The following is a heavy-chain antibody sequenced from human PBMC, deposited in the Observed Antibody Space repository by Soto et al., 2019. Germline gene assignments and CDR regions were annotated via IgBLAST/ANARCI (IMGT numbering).Heavy chain of an antibody. CDR2: ISGSGGST. CDR1: GFTFSSYA. J-gene: IGHJ6*02. Sequence: GGSLRLSCAASGFTFSSYAMSWVRQAPGKGLEWVSAISGSGGSTYYADSVKGRFTISRDNSKNTLYLQMNSLRAEDTAVYYCARSGLPDWLVYCSGGSCYYYYYYGMDVWGQGTTVTVSS. D-gene: IGHD2-15*01. CDR3: ARSGLPDWLVYCSGGSCYYYYYYGMDV. V-gene: IGHV3-23*01.